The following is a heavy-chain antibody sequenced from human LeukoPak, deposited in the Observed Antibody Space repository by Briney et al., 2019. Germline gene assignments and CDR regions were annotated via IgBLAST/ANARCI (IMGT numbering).Heavy chain of an antibody. CDR1: GFTFSSYA. CDR2: ISGSGGST. CDR3: ANWGNSDYSIAYYCYGMDV. V-gene: IGHV3-23*01. Sequence: GGSLRLSCAASGFTFSSYAMSWVRQAPGKGLEWVSAISGSGGSTYCADSVKGRFTISRDNSKNTLYLQMNSLRAEDTAVYYCANWGNSDYSIAYYCYGMDVWGQGTTVTVSS. J-gene: IGHJ6*02. D-gene: IGHD4-4*01.